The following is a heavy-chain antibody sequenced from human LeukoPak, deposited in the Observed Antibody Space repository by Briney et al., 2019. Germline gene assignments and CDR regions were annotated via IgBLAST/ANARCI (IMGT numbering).Heavy chain of an antibody. Sequence: ASVKVSCKASGGTFSSYAISWVRQAPGQGLEWMGGIIPIFGTANYAQKFQGRVTITADESTSTAYMELSSLRSEDTAVYYCAGQGWDTAMVTSLFDYWGQGTLVTVSS. CDR1: GGTFSSYA. J-gene: IGHJ4*02. CDR2: IIPIFGTA. V-gene: IGHV1-69*13. D-gene: IGHD5-18*01. CDR3: AGQGWDTAMVTSLFDY.